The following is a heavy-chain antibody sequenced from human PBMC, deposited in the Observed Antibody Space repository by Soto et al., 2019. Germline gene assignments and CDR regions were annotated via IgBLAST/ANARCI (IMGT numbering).Heavy chain of an antibody. D-gene: IGHD6-6*01. J-gene: IGHJ6*02. V-gene: IGHV1-18*01. CDR1: GYTFTIYG. Sequence: XSVKGSCTASGYTFTIYGIRLVRQAPGQGLEWMGWISAYNGNTNYAQKLQGRVTMTTDTSTSTAYMALRSLRSDDTAVYYCARDWLADRPDYYYGMDVWGQGTTVTVSS. CDR2: ISAYNGNT. CDR3: ARDWLADRPDYYYGMDV.